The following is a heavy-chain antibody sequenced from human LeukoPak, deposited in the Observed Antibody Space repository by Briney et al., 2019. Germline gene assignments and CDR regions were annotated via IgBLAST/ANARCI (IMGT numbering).Heavy chain of an antibody. V-gene: IGHV1-2*02. J-gene: IGHJ4*02. CDR3: AKGEMGATDY. CDR2: ISPNTGGT. Sequence: ASVKVSCKASGYTFTDYYIHWVRQAPGQGLEWMGWISPNTGGTNFAQKFQGRVTMTRDTSISTAYMGLSRLKSDDTAVYYCAKGEMGATDYWGQGTLVTVSS. CDR1: GYTFTDYY. D-gene: IGHD1-26*01.